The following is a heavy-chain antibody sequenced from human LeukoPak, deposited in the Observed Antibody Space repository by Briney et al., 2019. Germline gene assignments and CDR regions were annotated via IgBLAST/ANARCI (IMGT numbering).Heavy chain of an antibody. CDR1: GFTFSSYA. CDR3: ATPLPSSYTGIGY. J-gene: IGHJ4*02. CDR2: ISYDGSNK. D-gene: IGHD2-2*02. Sequence: GGSLRLSCAASGFTFSSYAMHWVRQAPGKGLEWVAVISYDGSNKYYADSVKGRFTISRDNSKNTLYLQMNSLRAEDTAVYYCATPLPSSYTGIGYWGQGTLVTVSS. V-gene: IGHV3-30-3*01.